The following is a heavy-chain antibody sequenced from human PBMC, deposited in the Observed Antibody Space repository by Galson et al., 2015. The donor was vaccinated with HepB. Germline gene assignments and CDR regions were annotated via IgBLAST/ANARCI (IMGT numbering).Heavy chain of an antibody. D-gene: IGHD3-16*01. CDR2: ISSDGSNK. CDR1: GFTFSNYG. V-gene: IGHV3-30*03. CDR3: ASRGVWGSYRLYYFDY. Sequence: LRLSCAASGFTFSNYGMHWVRQAPGKGLEWVAVISSDGSNKYYGDSVKGRFTISRDNSKDTLYLQMKSLRADDTAVYFCASRGVWGSYRLYYFDYWGQGTLVTVSS. J-gene: IGHJ4*02.